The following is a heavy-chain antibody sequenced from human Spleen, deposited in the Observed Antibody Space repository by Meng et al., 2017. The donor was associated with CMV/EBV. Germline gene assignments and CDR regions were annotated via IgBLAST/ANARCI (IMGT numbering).Heavy chain of an antibody. J-gene: IGHJ4*02. CDR2: IYWNNDK. Sequence: CTVSRFSLNSNGVNVAWIRQPPGKALEWLALIYWNNDKRYTPSLKSRLTITKDTSKNQVVLTMTDMDPVDTATYYCAHSGSYSYYFDYWGQGTLVTVSS. V-gene: IGHV2-5*01. CDR1: RFSLNSNGVN. D-gene: IGHD1-26*01. CDR3: AHSGSYSYYFDY.